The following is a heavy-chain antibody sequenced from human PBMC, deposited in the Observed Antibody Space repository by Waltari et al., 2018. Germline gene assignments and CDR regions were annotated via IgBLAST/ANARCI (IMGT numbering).Heavy chain of an antibody. D-gene: IGHD2-8*01. CDR1: GFIFSGYA. V-gene: IGHV3-23*04. J-gene: IGHJ4*02. CDR2: ISISGGRT. Sequence: EVQLVESGGGLVQPGGSLRLSCAASGFIFSGYAMSWVRQAPGEGLGWVASISISGGRTYYGDSAKGRFTISRDDSKNTFYLQMNSLRAEDTALYYCAKEHVWGPLFDYWGQGTLVTVSS. CDR3: AKEHVWGPLFDY.